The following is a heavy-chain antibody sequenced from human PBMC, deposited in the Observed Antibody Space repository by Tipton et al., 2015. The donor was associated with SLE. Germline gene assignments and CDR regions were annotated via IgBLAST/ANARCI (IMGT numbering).Heavy chain of an antibody. CDR2: IHYSGDT. D-gene: IGHD3-22*01. J-gene: IGHJ4*02. CDR3: ARQPYYESPFDY. Sequence: TLSLTCTVSGGSISTNTYFWGWIRQPPGKGLEWIGNIHYSGDTYYNPSLRSRVTISGDTSKNQFSLTLNSVTAADTAVYFCARQPYYESPFDYWGQGTLVTVSS. CDR1: GGSISTNTYF. V-gene: IGHV4-39*01.